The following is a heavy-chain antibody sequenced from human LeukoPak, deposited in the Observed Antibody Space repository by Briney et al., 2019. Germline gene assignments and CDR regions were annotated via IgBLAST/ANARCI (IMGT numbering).Heavy chain of an antibody. CDR3: ARDTRIGATTKFDY. Sequence: GGSLRLSCAASGFTFSSYSMNWVRQAPGKGLEWVSYISSSSSTIYYADSVKGRFTISRDNAKNSLYLQMNSLRAEDTAVYYCARDTRIGATTKFDYWGQGTLVTVSS. V-gene: IGHV3-48*01. J-gene: IGHJ4*02. CDR1: GFTFSSYS. D-gene: IGHD5-12*01. CDR2: ISSSSSTI.